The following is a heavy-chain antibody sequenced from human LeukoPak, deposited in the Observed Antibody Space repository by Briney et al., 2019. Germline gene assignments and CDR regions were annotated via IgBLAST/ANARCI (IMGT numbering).Heavy chain of an antibody. V-gene: IGHV1-46*03. CDR3: ARVNPLAQYYNWFDP. D-gene: IGHD2/OR15-2a*01. Sequence: ASVKVSCKASGYIFISYGISWVRQAPGQGLEWMGIINPSGGSTSYAQKFQGRVTMTRDTSTSTVYMELSSLRSEDTAVYYCARVNPLAQYYNWFDPWGQGTLVTVSS. CDR2: INPSGGST. CDR1: GYIFISYG. J-gene: IGHJ5*02.